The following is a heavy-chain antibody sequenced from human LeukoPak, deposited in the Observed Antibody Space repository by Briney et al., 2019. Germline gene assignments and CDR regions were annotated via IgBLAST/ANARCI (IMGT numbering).Heavy chain of an antibody. CDR2: IYYSGST. CDR3: ARGYDFWSGFWDY. Sequence: PSETLSLTCTVSGDSISNSYWSWIRQPPGKGLEWIGCIYYSGSTRYNPSLKSRVTISVDTSKKQFSLKLSSVTAADTAVYYCARGYDFWSGFWDYWGQGTLVTVSS. D-gene: IGHD3-3*01. CDR1: GDSISNSY. V-gene: IGHV4-59*01. J-gene: IGHJ4*02.